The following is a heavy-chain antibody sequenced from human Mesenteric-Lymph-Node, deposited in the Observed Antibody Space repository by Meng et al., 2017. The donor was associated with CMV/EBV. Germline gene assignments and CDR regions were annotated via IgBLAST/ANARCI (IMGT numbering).Heavy chain of an antibody. D-gene: IGHD2-2*01. V-gene: IGHV1-69*05. Sequence: SVKVSCKASGNTFTDYYVHWVRQAPGQGLEWMGGIIPIFGTANYAQKFQGRVTITTDESTSTAYMELSSLRSEDTAVYYCASYQLLRYYYYGMDVWGQGTTVTVSS. CDR2: IIPIFGTA. CDR3: ASYQLLRYYYYGMDV. J-gene: IGHJ6*02. CDR1: GNTFTDYY.